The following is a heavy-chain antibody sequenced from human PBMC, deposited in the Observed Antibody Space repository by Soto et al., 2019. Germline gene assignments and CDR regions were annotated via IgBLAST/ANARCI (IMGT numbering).Heavy chain of an antibody. V-gene: IGHV4-59*01. CDR2: MYKTGNT. D-gene: IGHD2-21*02. Sequence: SETLSLTCTVSGDSISTYYWSWIRQLPGKGLEWIGYMYKTGNTIYNPSLKSRVTISVDTSKNQFSLKLNSVTAADTAVYYCARDLWGYCGADCYPLDVWGQGTTVTVSS. J-gene: IGHJ6*02. CDR3: ARDLWGYCGADCYPLDV. CDR1: GDSISTYY.